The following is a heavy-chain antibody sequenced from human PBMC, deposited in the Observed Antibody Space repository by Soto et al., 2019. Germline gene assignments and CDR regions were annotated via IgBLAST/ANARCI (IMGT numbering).Heavy chain of an antibody. Sequence: EVQLVESGGGLVQPGGSLRLSCAASGFTFSSYWMTWVRQAPGKGLEWVANIKQDGSDKYYVDSVKGQFTISRDNAKNLLFLQMNSLRAEDTAVYYCARASLYCSGSNCRLYFDYWGQGTLVTVSS. CDR3: ARASLYCSGSNCRLYFDY. V-gene: IGHV3-7*01. J-gene: IGHJ4*02. CDR2: IKQDGSDK. D-gene: IGHD2-2*01. CDR1: GFTFSSYW.